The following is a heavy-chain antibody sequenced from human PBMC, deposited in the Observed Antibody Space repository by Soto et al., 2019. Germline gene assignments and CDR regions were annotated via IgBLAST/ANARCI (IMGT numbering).Heavy chain of an antibody. CDR2: IIPIFGTA. CDR1: GGTFSSYA. Sequence: SVKVSCKASGGTFSSYAISWVRQAPGQGLERMGGIIPIFGTANYAQKFQGRVTITADESTSTAYMELSSLRSEDTAVYYWARERGSSMIAGGGNNYSYGLDVWGQGTEVTVSS. J-gene: IGHJ6*02. D-gene: IGHD3-22*01. V-gene: IGHV1-69*13. CDR3: ARERGSSMIAGGGNNYSYGLDV.